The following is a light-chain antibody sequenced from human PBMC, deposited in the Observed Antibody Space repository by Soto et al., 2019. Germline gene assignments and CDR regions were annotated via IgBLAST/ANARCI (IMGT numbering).Light chain of an antibody. J-gene: IGLJ2*01. CDR1: ISDVGDYNY. CDR2: DVS. Sequence: QSALTQPASVSGSPGQSITISCTGTISDVGDYNYVSWYQHHPGKAPKLMIYDVSTRPSGVSNRFSGSKSGNTASLTISGLQTEDEAHYYCSSYTSTSTLVVFGGGTQLTVL. V-gene: IGLV2-14*03. CDR3: SSYTSTSTLVV.